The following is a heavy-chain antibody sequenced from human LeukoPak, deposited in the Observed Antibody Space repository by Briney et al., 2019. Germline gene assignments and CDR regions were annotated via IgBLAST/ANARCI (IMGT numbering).Heavy chain of an antibody. J-gene: IGHJ4*02. V-gene: IGHV1-2*02. D-gene: IGHD3-22*01. CDR2: INPNSGGT. Sequence: ASVKVSCKASGYTFTSYAMNWVRQAPGQGLEWMGWINPNSGGTNYAQKFQGRVTMTRDTSISTAYMELSRLRSDDTAVYYCARHLGSYDSSGYYGDFDYWGQGTLVTVSS. CDR1: GYTFTSYA. CDR3: ARHLGSYDSSGYYGDFDY.